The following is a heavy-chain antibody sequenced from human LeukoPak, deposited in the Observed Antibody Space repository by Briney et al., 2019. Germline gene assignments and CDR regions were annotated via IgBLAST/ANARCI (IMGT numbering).Heavy chain of an antibody. CDR2: MNPNSGNT. D-gene: IGHD6-13*01. J-gene: IGHJ4*02. CDR3: ARDRIAAAGTGDY. V-gene: IGHV1-18*01. Sequence: ASVKVSCKASGYTFTSYDINWVRQATGQGLEWMGWMNPNSGNTNYAQKLQGRVTMTTDTSTSTAYMELRSLRSDDTAVYYCARDRIAAAGTGDYWGQGTLVTVSS. CDR1: GYTFTSYD.